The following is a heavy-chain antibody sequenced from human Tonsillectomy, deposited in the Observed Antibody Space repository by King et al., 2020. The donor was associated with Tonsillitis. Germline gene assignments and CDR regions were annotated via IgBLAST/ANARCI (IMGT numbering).Heavy chain of an antibody. CDR2: IISHNADT. CDR3: ARRAEYYYFYYMDV. V-gene: IGHV1-18*01. J-gene: IGHJ6*03. CDR1: GYSLTTYG. Sequence: QLVQSGGEVKMPGASVKVSCKASGYSLTTYGISWVRQAPGQGLEWMGWIISHNADTEYVQKFQGRVTMTIDTSTNTAHMELRSLRSDDTAVYYCARRAEYYYFYYMDVWGKGTTVTVSS.